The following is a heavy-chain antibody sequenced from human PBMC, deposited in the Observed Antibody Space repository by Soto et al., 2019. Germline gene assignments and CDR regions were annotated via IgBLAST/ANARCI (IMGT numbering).Heavy chain of an antibody. CDR3: ARGTALIYGDYPGAGYFDF. J-gene: IGHJ4*02. V-gene: IGHV4-59*01. CDR1: GGSIGSYY. Sequence: SETLSLTCTVSGGSIGSYYWRWIRQSPGRGLEWIGYVHYSGTTNYNPSLKSRVAMSLDSSKRQFSLTLNSVTAADTAVYYCARGTALIYGDYPGAGYFDFWGQGIQVTVSS. CDR2: VHYSGTT. D-gene: IGHD4-17*01.